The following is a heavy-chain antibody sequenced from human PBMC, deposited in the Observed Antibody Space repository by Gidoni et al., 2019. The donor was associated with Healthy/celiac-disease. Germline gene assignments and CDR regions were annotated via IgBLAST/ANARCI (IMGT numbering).Heavy chain of an antibody. CDR3: TTDRLFRGVIITPSLGDAFDI. J-gene: IGHJ3*02. D-gene: IGHD3-10*01. V-gene: IGHV3-15*01. CDR2: IKSKTDGGTT. Sequence: WVGRIKSKTDGGTTDYAAPVKGRFTISRDDSKNTLYLQMNSLKTEDTAVYYCTTDRLFRGVIITPSLGDAFDIWGQGTMVTVSS.